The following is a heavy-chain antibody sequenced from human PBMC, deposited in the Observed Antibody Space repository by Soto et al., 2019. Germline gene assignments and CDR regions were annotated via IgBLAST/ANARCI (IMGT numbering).Heavy chain of an antibody. CDR1: GISVGTSDYY. CDR3: AGFVVPASRNSDFDY. D-gene: IGHD2-15*01. J-gene: IGHJ4*02. V-gene: IGHV4-39*01. Sequence: LSLTSTVSGISVGTSDYYWGWVRQPPGKGLDWIGNIYYSGSTFYDPSLRSRVTLSVDTSKNQFSLRLNSVTAADTAVYFCAGFVVPASRNSDFDYWGQGTLVTFSS. CDR2: IYYSGST.